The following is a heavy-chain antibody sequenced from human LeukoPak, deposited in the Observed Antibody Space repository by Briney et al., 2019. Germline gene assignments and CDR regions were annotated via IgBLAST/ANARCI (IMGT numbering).Heavy chain of an antibody. CDR3: ARELRGFDP. V-gene: IGHV3-66*01. D-gene: IGHD3-10*01. CDR2: IYSDGST. CDR1: GFIFRSHG. Sequence: GGSLRLSCAASGFIFRSHGMNWVRQAPGKGLEWVSVIYSDGSTYYTDSVKGRFIISRDNSKNTLYLQMSSLRAEDTAVYYCARELRGFDPWGQGTLVTVSS. J-gene: IGHJ5*02.